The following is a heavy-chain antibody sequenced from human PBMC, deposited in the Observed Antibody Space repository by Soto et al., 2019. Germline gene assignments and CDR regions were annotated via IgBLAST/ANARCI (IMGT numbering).Heavy chain of an antibody. CDR1: GFTFSSYS. V-gene: IGHV3-48*02. D-gene: IGHD3-3*01. J-gene: IGHJ6*02. CDR2: ISSSSSTI. CDR3: AREYYDFWSGYLANFYYYYGMDV. Sequence: GGSLRLSCAASGFTFSSYSMNWVRQAPGKGLEWVSYISSSSSTIYYADSVKGRFTISRDNAKNSLYLQMNSLGDEDTAVYYCAREYYDFWSGYLANFYYYYGMDVWGQGTTVTVSS.